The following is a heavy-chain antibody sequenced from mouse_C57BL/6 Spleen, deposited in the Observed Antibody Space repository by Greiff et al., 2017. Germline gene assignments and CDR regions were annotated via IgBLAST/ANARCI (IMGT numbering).Heavy chain of an antibody. CDR3: ARNLRDGSRGYAMDD. J-gene: IGHJ4*01. CDR2: IWTGGGT. V-gene: IGHV2-9-1*01. D-gene: IGHD1-1*01. Sequence: VQRVESGPGLVAPSQSLSITCTVSGFSLTSYAISWVRQPPGKGLEWLGVIWTGGGTNYNSALKSRLSISKDNSKSQVFLKMNSLQTDDTARYYCARNLRDGSRGYAMDDWGQGTSVTVSS. CDR1: GFSLTSYA.